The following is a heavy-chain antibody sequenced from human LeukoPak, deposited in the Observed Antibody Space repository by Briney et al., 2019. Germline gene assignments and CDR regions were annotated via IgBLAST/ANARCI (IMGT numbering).Heavy chain of an antibody. Sequence: GGSLRLSCAASGFTFSSHAMSWVRQAPGKGLEWVSGISGSGGSRFYADSVKGRFAMSRDNSKNTVYLQMNSLRAEDTAIYYCAKGFVVVTAILYYFDYWGQGTLVTVSS. J-gene: IGHJ4*02. CDR1: GFTFSSHA. CDR3: AKGFVVVTAILYYFDY. CDR2: ISGSGGSR. V-gene: IGHV3-23*01. D-gene: IGHD2-21*02.